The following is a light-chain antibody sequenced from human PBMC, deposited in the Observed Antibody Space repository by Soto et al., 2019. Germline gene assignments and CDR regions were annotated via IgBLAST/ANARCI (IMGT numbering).Light chain of an antibody. CDR3: QQRSDWPRT. CDR1: QNIKNY. V-gene: IGKV3-11*01. CDR2: DAS. Sequence: EIVLSQSPATLSLSPGEGATLSCRASQNIKNYLAWYQQKPGQAPRLLIFDASSRATGIPARFSGSGSGTDFTLTISSLEPEDFAVYYCQQRSDWPRTFGQGTKVEI. J-gene: IGKJ1*01.